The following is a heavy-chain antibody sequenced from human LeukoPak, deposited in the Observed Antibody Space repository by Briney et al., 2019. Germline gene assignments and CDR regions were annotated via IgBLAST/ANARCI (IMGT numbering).Heavy chain of an antibody. CDR2: ISNAGTSE. J-gene: IGHJ6*02. CDR1: GFPFSSYG. V-gene: IGHV3-30*18. D-gene: IGHD2-21*02. Sequence: GGSLRLSCAASGFPFSSYGMHWVRQAPGKGLEWVAVISNAGTSEYYADSVKGRFTISRDNSKNTLYLQMNSLRIEDTAVYFCAKDGPTSACGGDCYAGGLDVWGQGTTVTVSS. CDR3: AKDGPTSACGGDCYAGGLDV.